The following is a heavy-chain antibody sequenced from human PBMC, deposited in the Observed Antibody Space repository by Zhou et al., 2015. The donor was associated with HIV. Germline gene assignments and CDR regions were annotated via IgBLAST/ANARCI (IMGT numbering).Heavy chain of an antibody. CDR1: GYTFTSFP. CDR2: ISPYNDNT. V-gene: IGHV1-18*04. D-gene: IGHD6-6*01. J-gene: IGHJ2*01. CDR3: ARDRGEATRPGWRYFDL. Sequence: VQLVQSEAEVKKPGASVKVSCKISGYTFTSFPITWVRQAPGQGLEWMGWISPYNDNTTYAQKFQGRLTLTTHILTDTVYMDLRNLRSDDTAVYYCARDRGEATRPGWRYFDLWGRGTLVTVSS.